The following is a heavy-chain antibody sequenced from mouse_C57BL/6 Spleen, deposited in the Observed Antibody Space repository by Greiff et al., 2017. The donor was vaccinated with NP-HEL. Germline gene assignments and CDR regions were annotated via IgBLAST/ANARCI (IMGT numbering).Heavy chain of an antibody. CDR3: ARSDYYGSSYLLY. Sequence: QVQLQQPGAELVRPGSSVKLSCKASGYTFTSYWMHWVKQRPIQGLEWIGNIDPSDSETHYNQKFKDKATLTVDKSSSTAYMQLSSLTSEDSAVYYCARSDYYGSSYLLYWGQGTLVTVSA. D-gene: IGHD1-1*01. J-gene: IGHJ3*01. CDR1: GYTFTSYW. V-gene: IGHV1-52*01. CDR2: IDPSDSET.